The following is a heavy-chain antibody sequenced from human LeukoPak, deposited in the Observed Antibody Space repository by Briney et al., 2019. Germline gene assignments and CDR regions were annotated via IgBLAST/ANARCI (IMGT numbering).Heavy chain of an antibody. CDR3: ARGQNSYGFSKLEYFQH. CDR2: INHSGST. Sequence: SETLSLTCAVYGGSFSGYYWSWIRQPPGKGLEWIGEINHSGSTNYNPSLKSRVTISVDTSKNQFSLKLSSVTAADTAVYYCARGQNSYGFSKLEYFQHWGQGTLVTVSS. J-gene: IGHJ1*01. CDR1: GGSFSGYY. V-gene: IGHV4-34*01. D-gene: IGHD5-18*01.